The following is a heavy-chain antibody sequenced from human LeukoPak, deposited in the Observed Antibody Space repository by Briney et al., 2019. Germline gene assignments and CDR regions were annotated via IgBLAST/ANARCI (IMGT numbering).Heavy chain of an antibody. CDR1: GFTFSNYG. CDR2: IRYDGSNT. Sequence: GGSLRLSCAASGFTFSNYGMHWVRQAPGKGLEWVAFIRYDGSNTYYADSVKGRFTISRDNSRNTLYLQMNSLRAEDTAVYYCAKEAMVTTRRYFDYWGQGTLVTVSS. J-gene: IGHJ4*02. D-gene: IGHD4-17*01. V-gene: IGHV3-30*02. CDR3: AKEAMVTTRRYFDY.